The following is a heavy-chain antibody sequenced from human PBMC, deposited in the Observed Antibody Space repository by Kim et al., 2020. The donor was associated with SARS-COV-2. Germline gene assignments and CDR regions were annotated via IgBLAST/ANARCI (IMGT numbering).Heavy chain of an antibody. CDR3: ARTGEEYFQH. V-gene: IGHV4-31*03. J-gene: IGHJ1*01. Sequence: SETLSLTCTVSGGSISSGGYYWSWIRQHPGKGLEWIGYIYYSGSNYYNPSLKSRVTISVDTSKNQFSLKLGSVTAADTAVYYCARTGEEYFQHWGQGTLVTVSS. D-gene: IGHD2-8*02. CDR1: GGSISSGGYY. CDR2: IYYSGSN.